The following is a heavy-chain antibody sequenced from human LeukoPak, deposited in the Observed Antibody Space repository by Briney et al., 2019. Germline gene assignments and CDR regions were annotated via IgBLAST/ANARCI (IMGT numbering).Heavy chain of an antibody. V-gene: IGHV4-59*11. CDR2: VYYSGSI. D-gene: IGHD6-19*01. CDR1: GASIDGHY. J-gene: IGHJ6*02. CDR3: ARLSRVAVAGSYGYHSMDV. Sequence: SETLSLTCTVSGASIDGHYWSWIRLRPGKGLEWIGFVYYSGSISYNPSLKSRVTISADTSNNQFSLKLDSVTAADTAVYYCARLSRVAVAGSYGYHSMDVWGRGTTVTVSS.